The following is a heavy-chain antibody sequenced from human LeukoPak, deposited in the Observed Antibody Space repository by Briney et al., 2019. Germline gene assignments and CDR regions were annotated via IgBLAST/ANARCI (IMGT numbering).Heavy chain of an antibody. CDR3: ARGGADNPYFQH. D-gene: IGHD1-14*01. CDR1: GFTFSSYS. CDR2: ISSSSSYI. J-gene: IGHJ1*01. V-gene: IGHV3-21*01. Sequence: GGSLRLSCAASGFTFSSYSMNWVRQAPGKGLEWVSSISSSSSYIYYADSVKGRFTISRDNAKNSLYLQMNSLRAEDTAVYYCARGGADNPYFQHWGQGTLVTVSS.